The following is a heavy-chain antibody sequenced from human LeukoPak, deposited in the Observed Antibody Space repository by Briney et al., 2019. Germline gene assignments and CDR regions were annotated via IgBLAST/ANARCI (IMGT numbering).Heavy chain of an antibody. Sequence: GGSLRLSCAASGFTFSSYAMSWVRQAPGKGLEWVSAFSGNGGSTYYADSVRGRFSISRDNSKNTLYLEMNSLRAEDTAVYYCAKRSFGSSGWFDPWGQGTLVTVSS. V-gene: IGHV3-23*01. CDR3: AKRSFGSSGWFDP. CDR2: FSGNGGST. D-gene: IGHD6-6*01. J-gene: IGHJ5*02. CDR1: GFTFSSYA.